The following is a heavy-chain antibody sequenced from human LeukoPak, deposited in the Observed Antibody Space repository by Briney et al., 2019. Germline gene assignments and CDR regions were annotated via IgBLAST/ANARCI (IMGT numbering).Heavy chain of an antibody. V-gene: IGHV4-34*01. J-gene: IGHJ4*02. CDR1: GGSFSGYY. CDR3: ARGLSAVVY. D-gene: IGHD3-16*02. Sequence: SETLSLTCAVYGGSFSGYYWSWIRQPPGKGLEWIGEINHSGSTNYNPSLKSRVTISVDTSKNQFSLKLSSVTAADTAVYYCARGLSAVVYWGQGTLVTVSS. CDR2: INHSGST.